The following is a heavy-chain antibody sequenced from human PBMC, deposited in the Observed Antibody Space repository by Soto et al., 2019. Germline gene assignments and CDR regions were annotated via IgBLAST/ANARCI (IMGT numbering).Heavy chain of an antibody. Sequence: QGQLLQSGDEVKKPGASVRVSCRASGYDFTSYGISWVIPAPGQGLEWVSWISAYNGKRDTAQKFQGRVTMTLDTSTDTAHMELGDLTSADTAVYYCARGRIVASIHDAFEIWGQGTMVAVSS. CDR1: GYDFTSYG. CDR2: ISAYNGKR. D-gene: IGHD2-21*01. J-gene: IGHJ3*02. V-gene: IGHV1-18*01. CDR3: ARGRIVASIHDAFEI.